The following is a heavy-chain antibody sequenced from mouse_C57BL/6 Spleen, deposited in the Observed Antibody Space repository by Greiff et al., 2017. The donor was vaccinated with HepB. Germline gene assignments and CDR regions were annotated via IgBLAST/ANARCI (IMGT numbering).Heavy chain of an antibody. CDR1: GYTFTSYD. Sequence: VQLQQSGPELVKPGASVKLSCKASGYTFTSYDINWVKQRPGQGLEWIGWIYPRDGSTTYNEKFKGKATLTVDTSTRTAYMELHSLTSEDSAVYFCAREHYYGSSYEYFDVWGTGTTVTVSS. V-gene: IGHV1-85*01. CDR2: IYPRDGST. D-gene: IGHD1-1*01. J-gene: IGHJ1*03. CDR3: AREHYYGSSYEYFDV.